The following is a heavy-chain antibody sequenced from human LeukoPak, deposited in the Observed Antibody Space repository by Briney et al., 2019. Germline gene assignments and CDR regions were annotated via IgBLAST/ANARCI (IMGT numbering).Heavy chain of an antibody. D-gene: IGHD4-17*01. Sequence: GGSLRLSCAASGFTFSNYWMHWVRQAPGKGLVWVSRIKSDGSDTSYADSVKGRFTVSRDNAKNTLYLQMNSLRVEDTAVYYCARDLTYGSNWLDPWGQGTLVTVSS. J-gene: IGHJ5*02. CDR2: IKSDGSDT. CDR3: ARDLTYGSNWLDP. CDR1: GFTFSNYW. V-gene: IGHV3-74*01.